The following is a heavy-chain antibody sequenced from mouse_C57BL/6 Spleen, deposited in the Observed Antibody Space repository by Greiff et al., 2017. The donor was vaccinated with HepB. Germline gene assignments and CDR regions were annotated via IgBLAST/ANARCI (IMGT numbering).Heavy chain of an antibody. J-gene: IGHJ3*01. V-gene: IGHV1-81*01. CDR1: GYTFTSYG. CDR3: ARDQYYGSSPAWYAY. CDR2: IYPRSGNT. Sequence: QVQLQQSGAELARPGASVQLSCKASGYTFTSYGISWVKQRTGQGLEWIGEIYPRSGNTYYNEKFKGKATLTVDKSSSTAYMELRSLTSEDSAVYFCARDQYYGSSPAWYAYWGQVTLVTVSA. D-gene: IGHD1-1*01.